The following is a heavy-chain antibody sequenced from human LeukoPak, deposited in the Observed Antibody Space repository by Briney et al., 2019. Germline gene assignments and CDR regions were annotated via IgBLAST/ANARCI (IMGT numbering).Heavy chain of an antibody. CDR2: FDPEDGET. V-gene: IGHV1-24*01. CDR3: ALAAAGTIPQPDY. CDR1: GYTLTELS. J-gene: IGHJ4*02. D-gene: IGHD6-13*01. Sequence: GASVKVSCKFSGYTLTELSMHWVRQAPGKGLEWMGGFDPEDGETIYAQKFQGRVTMTEDTSTDTAYMELSSLRSEDTAVYYCALAAAGTIPQPDYWGQGTLVTVSS.